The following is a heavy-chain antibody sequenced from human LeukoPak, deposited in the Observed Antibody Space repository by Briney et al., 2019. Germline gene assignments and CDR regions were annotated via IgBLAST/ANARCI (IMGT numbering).Heavy chain of an antibody. Sequence: GGSLRLSCAASGFNFTNAWMTWVRRTPGKGLEWIGRIQSKSDGGTTDYAAPVKDRFTISRDDSKNTLYLQIHSLKTEDTAVYYCTTPHCRGGYCNSGAFVYYYYDKDVWGPGTTVTVSS. CDR2: IQSKSDGGTT. J-gene: IGHJ6*02. CDR3: TTPHCRGGYCNSGAFVYYYYDKDV. V-gene: IGHV3-15*01. D-gene: IGHD2-15*01. CDR1: GFNFTNAW.